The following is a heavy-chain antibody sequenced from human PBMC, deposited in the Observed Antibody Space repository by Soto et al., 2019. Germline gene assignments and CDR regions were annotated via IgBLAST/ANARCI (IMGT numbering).Heavy chain of an antibody. V-gene: IGHV4-39*01. CDR3: ASGLTFGVVIFPYNWFDP. CDR2: IYYSGST. CDR1: GGSISSSSYY. D-gene: IGHD3-3*01. J-gene: IGHJ5*02. Sequence: LPETLSLTCTVSGGSISSSSYYWGWIRQPPGKGLEWIGSIYYSGSTYYNPSLKSRVTISVDTSKNQFSLKLSSVTAADTAVYYCASGLTFGVVIFPYNWFDPWGQGTLVTVSS.